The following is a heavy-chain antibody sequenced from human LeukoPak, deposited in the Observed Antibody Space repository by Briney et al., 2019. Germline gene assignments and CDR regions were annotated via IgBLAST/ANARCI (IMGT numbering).Heavy chain of an antibody. V-gene: IGHV3-43*01. J-gene: IGHJ4*02. D-gene: IGHD3-3*01. CDR3: AKMDDFWSGYGD. CDR2: ISWDGGST. Sequence: GGSLRLSCAASGFTFDDYTMHWLRQAPGKGLEWVSLISWDGGSTYYADSVKGRYTISRDNSKHSLYLQMNSLRTEETALYYCAKMDDFWSGYGDWGQGTLVTVSS. CDR1: GFTFDDYT.